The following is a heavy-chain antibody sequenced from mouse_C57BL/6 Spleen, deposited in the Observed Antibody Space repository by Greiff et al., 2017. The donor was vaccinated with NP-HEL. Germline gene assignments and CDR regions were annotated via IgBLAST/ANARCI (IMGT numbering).Heavy chain of an antibody. D-gene: IGHD1-1*01. J-gene: IGHJ2*01. V-gene: IGHV1-69*01. CDR3: AIPITPVVADY. CDR1: GYTFTSYW. CDR2: IDPSDSYT. Sequence: QVQLQQPGAELVMPGASVKLSCKASGYTFTSYWMHWVKQRPGQGLEWIGEIDPSDSYTNYNQKFKGKSTLTVDKSSSTAYMQLSSLTSEDSAVYYCAIPITPVVADYWGQGTTLTVSS.